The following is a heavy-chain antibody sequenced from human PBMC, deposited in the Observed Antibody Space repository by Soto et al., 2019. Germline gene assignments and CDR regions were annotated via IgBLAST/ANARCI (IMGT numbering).Heavy chain of an antibody. CDR2: IYHSGST. CDR1: GGSISSGGYS. D-gene: IGHD3-22*01. J-gene: IGHJ5*02. V-gene: IGHV4-30-2*01. Sequence: PSETLSLTCAVSGGSISSGGYSWSWIRQPPGKGLECIGYIYHSGSTYYNPSLKSRVTISVDRSKNQFSLKLSSVTAADTAVYYCASADYYDGFDPWGQGTLVTVSS. CDR3: ASADYYDGFDP.